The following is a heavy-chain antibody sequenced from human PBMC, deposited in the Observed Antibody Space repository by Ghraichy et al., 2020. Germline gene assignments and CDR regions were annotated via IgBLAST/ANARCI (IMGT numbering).Heavy chain of an antibody. V-gene: IGHV3-23*01. CDR1: GFTFRSYA. J-gene: IGHJ4*02. Sequence: AGSLRLSCAASGFTFRSYAMNWVRQAPGKGLEWVSVISGSGGSAYYADSVKGRFTISRDNSKNTLYLQMNSLRAEDTAVYYCGKDRAPFTSSSAGYYFDYWGQGTLVTVSS. CDR2: ISGSGGSA. CDR3: GKDRAPFTSSSAGYYFDY. D-gene: IGHD6-6*01.